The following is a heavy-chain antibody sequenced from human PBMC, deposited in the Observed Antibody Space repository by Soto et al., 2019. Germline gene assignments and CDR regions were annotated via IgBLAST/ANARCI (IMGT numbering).Heavy chain of an antibody. J-gene: IGHJ5*02. CDR1: GFTFSGSA. CDR2: ISTGGGST. Sequence: HPGGSLRLSCAASGFTFSGSAMSWVRQAPGKGLKWVSGISTGGGSTDYADSVKGRFTIFRDNSKNTLYLQMSSLRAEDTAVYYCARNVLRGYCSSSSCPFDPWGQGT. D-gene: IGHD2-2*01. V-gene: IGHV3-23*01. CDR3: ARNVLRGYCSSSSCPFDP.